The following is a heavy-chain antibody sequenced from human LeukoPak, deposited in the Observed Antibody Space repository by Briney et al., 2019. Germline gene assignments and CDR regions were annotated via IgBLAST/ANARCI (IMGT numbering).Heavy chain of an antibody. D-gene: IGHD3-10*01. CDR2: IYYSGST. V-gene: IGHV4-39*01. CDR3: ARHAGVYYFDY. CDR1: GGSISSSSYY. Sequence: KPSETLSLTCTVSGGSISSSSYYWGWIRQPPGKGLEWIGSIYYSGSTYYNPSLKSRVTISVDTSKNQFSLKLSSVTAADTAVYYCARHAGVYYFDYWGQGTLVTVSS. J-gene: IGHJ4*02.